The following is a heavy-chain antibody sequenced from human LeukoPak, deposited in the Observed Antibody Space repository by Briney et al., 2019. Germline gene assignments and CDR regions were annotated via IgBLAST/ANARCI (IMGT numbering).Heavy chain of an antibody. Sequence: GGSLRLSCAASGSTFSRFWMIWVRQAPGQGLQWVANINQDGSEKHYVDSEKGRFTISRHNAENSLYLQMNSLRAEDTAVYYCASGGHLDYWGQGAMVTVAS. CDR2: INQDGSEK. CDR1: GSTFSRFW. CDR3: ASGGHLDY. D-gene: IGHD3-16*01. J-gene: IGHJ4*02. V-gene: IGHV3-7*03.